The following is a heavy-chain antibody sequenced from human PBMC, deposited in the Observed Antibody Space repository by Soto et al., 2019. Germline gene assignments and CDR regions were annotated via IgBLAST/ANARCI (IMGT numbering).Heavy chain of an antibody. CDR3: TGPNDGDYSTFDS. CDR1: GFTFSDSA. D-gene: IGHD4-17*01. J-gene: IGHJ5*01. Sequence: EVQLVESGGGLVQPGGSLKLSCAASGFTFSDSAIHWVRQTSGKGLEWVGRIRSKANNYATVYAASLEGRFTISRDDAKNTAHLQMHSLKTEDTAVYSCTGPNDGDYSTFDSWGQGTLVIVSS. CDR2: IRSKANNYAT. V-gene: IGHV3-73*02.